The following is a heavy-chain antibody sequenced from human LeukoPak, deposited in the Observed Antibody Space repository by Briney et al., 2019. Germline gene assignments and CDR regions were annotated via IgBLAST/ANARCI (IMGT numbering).Heavy chain of an antibody. Sequence: SETLSLTCAVYGGSFSGYYWSWIRQPPGKGLEWIGYIYYSGSTNYNPSLKSRVTISVDTSKNQFSLKLSSVTAADTAVYYCARAGSGYDYWGQGTLVTVSS. V-gene: IGHV4-59*01. CDR3: ARAGSGYDY. CDR2: IYYSGST. D-gene: IGHD3-10*01. CDR1: GGSFSGYY. J-gene: IGHJ4*02.